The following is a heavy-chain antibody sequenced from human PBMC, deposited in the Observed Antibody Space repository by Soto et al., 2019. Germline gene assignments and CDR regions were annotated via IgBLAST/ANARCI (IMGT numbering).Heavy chain of an antibody. D-gene: IGHD3-22*01. V-gene: IGHV3-53*01. CDR3: ARGPYESSGDSFDY. CDR2: IYSSGST. Sequence: PGGSLRLSCAASGFSVSNNYMSWVRQAAGGGLEWVSVIYSSGSTYHADSVKGRFTISIDNSKNTVNLQINSLRAEDTAVYYCARGPYESSGDSFDYWGQGTLVTVSS. J-gene: IGHJ4*02. CDR1: GFSVSNNY.